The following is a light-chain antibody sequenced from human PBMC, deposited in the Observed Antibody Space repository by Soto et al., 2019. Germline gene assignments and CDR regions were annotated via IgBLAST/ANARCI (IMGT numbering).Light chain of an antibody. CDR1: QSVSSY. CDR3: QQRSNWPSIT. J-gene: IGKJ5*01. V-gene: IGKV3-11*01. Sequence: IVLRHTPATLAVTPRVRSTLSCRPSQSVSSYFAWYQQKPGQAPRLLVYDASNRATGIPARFSGSGSGTDFTLTINSLEPEDFAVYYCQQRSNWPSITFGQGTRLEI. CDR2: DAS.